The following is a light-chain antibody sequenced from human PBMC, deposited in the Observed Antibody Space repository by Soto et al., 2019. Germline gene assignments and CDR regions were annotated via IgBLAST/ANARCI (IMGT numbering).Light chain of an antibody. J-gene: IGLJ1*01. CDR2: EVT. Sequence: QSMLAQPASVSGSPGQTITISCTGTSSDVGGYNAVSWYQHHPGKAPKLIIYEVTHRPAGVSDRFSASKSGNTASLTISGLQAEDEADYYCNSFRVNRLYVFGTGTKLTVL. CDR3: NSFRVNRLYV. CDR1: SSDVGGYNA. V-gene: IGLV2-14*01.